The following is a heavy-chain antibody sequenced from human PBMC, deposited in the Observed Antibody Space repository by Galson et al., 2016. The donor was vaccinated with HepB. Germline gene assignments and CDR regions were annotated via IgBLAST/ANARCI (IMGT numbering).Heavy chain of an antibody. V-gene: IGHV3-72*01. CDR1: GFTFGDHY. Sequence: SLRLSCATSGFTFGDHYMDWVRQAPGKGLEWVGRTRNKAKSYTTEYAASVKGRFTISRDDSKNTLHRQMNSLKTEDTAEYYCTTEYHYDSSGRRSEYWGQGTLVTVSS. CDR3: TTEYHYDSSGRRSEY. D-gene: IGHD3-22*01. CDR2: TRNKAKSYTT. J-gene: IGHJ4*02.